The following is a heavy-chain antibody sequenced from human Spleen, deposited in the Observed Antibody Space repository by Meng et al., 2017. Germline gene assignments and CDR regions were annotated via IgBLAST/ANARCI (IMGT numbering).Heavy chain of an antibody. J-gene: IGHJ6*02. CDR3: ARGRLAAAQRYYYGVDV. CDR2: IWYDGSNK. CDR1: GFTFSSYG. D-gene: IGHD6-13*01. Sequence: GGSLRLSCAASGFTFSSYGLHWVRQAPGKGLEWVAVIWYDGSNKYYADSVKGRFTISRDNAKNSLYLQMNSLRAEDTAVYYCARGRLAAAQRYYYGVDVWGQGTTVTVSS. V-gene: IGHV3-33*01.